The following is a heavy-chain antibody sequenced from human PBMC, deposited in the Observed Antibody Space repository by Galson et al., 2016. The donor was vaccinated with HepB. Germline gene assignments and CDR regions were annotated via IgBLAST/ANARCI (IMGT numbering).Heavy chain of an antibody. V-gene: IGHV3-7*01. J-gene: IGHJ4*02. CDR3: ARGGVGAATERDRCLIDY. Sequence: SLRLSCAASGFTFSGFWMSWVRQAPGKGLEWVANIKQDGSEMYYVDSVKGRFTISRDNSKNTLYLQMNSLRAEDTAVYYCARGGVGAATERDRCLIDYWGQGTLVTVSS. D-gene: IGHD2-15*01. CDR2: IKQDGSEM. CDR1: GFTFSGFW.